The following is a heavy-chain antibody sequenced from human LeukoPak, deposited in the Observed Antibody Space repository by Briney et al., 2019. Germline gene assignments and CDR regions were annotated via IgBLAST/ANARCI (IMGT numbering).Heavy chain of an antibody. J-gene: IGHJ4*02. D-gene: IGHD3-10*01. CDR1: GYTFTSYY. V-gene: IGHV1-46*01. CDR3: ARDSSGITMVRGVICY. Sequence: ASVKVSCKASGYTFTSYYIHWVRQAPGQGLEWMGIINPSGGSTSYAQKFQGRVTMTRDTSTSTVYMELSSLRSEDTAVYYCARDSSGITMVRGVICYWGQGTLVTVSS. CDR2: INPSGGST.